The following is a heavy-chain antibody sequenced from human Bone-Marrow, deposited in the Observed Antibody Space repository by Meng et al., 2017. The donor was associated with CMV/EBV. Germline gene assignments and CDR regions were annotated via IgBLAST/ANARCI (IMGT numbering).Heavy chain of an antibody. CDR2: INYSGST. J-gene: IGHJ5*02. CDR3: ARVGFLDGFDP. CDR1: GGSISSYY. V-gene: IGHV4-59*01. D-gene: IGHD3/OR15-3a*01. Sequence: SETLSLTCTVSGGSISSYYWSWIRQPPGKGLEWIGYINYSGSTNYNPSLNSRVTISVAMSKNQFSLKLSSVTAADTAVYYCARVGFLDGFDPWGQGTLVTVSS.